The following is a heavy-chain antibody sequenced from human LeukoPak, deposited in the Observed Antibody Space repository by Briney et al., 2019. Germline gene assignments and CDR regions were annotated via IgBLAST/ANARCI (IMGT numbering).Heavy chain of an antibody. J-gene: IGHJ4*02. CDR3: ARGDTTMVSFDY. D-gene: IGHD5-18*01. CDR2: IYHSGST. CDR1: GGSVSDSYY. V-gene: IGHV4-61*01. Sequence: PSETLSLTCTVSGGSVSDSYYWSWIRQPPGKGLEWIGYIYHSGSTNYNPSLKSRVTISVDTSKNQLSLKLSSVTAADTAVYYCARGDTTMVSFDYWAREPWSPSPQ.